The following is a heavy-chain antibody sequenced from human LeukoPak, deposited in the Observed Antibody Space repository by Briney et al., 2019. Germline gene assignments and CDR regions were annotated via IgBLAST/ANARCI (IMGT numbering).Heavy chain of an antibody. CDR2: IKQDGSEK. CDR3: AKGGIPYYDFWSGYDSDNWFDP. J-gene: IGHJ5*02. D-gene: IGHD3-3*01. CDR1: GFTFSSYW. Sequence: GGSLRLSCAASGFTFSSYWMSWVRQAPGKGLEWVANIKQDGSEKYYVDSVKGRFTISRDNSKNTLYLQMNSLRAEDTAVNYCAKGGIPYYDFWSGYDSDNWFDPWGQGTLVTVSS. V-gene: IGHV3-7*01.